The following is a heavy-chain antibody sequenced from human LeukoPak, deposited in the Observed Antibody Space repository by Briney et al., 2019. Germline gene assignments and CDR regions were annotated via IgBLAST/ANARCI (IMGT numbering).Heavy chain of an antibody. CDR3: ASEWELLPDAFDI. J-gene: IGHJ3*02. D-gene: IGHD1-26*01. Sequence: GGSLXLSCAASGFTFSSYSMNWVRQAPGKGLEGVSSISSSSSYIYYADSVKGRFTISRDNAKNSLYLQMNSLRAEDTAVYYCASEWELLPDAFDIWGQGTMVTVSS. CDR1: GFTFSSYS. CDR2: ISSSSSYI. V-gene: IGHV3-21*01.